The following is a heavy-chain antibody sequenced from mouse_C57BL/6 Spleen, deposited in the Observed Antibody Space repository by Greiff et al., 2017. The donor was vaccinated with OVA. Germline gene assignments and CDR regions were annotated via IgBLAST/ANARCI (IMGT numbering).Heavy chain of an antibody. CDR1: GYSITSGYD. CDR3: AREGFWAMDY. J-gene: IGHJ4*01. CDR2: ISYSGST. Sequence: EVKLQESGPGMVKPSQSLSLTCTVTGYSITSGYDWHWIRHFPGNKLEWMGYISYSGSTNYNPTLKSRISITHDTSKNHFFLKLNCVTTEDTATYYCAREGFWAMDYWGQGTSVTVSS. V-gene: IGHV3-1*01.